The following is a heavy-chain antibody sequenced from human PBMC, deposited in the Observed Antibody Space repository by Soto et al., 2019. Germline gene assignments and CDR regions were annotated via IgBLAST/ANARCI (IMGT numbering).Heavy chain of an antibody. CDR3: ARARFQVLYGKPYFDS. J-gene: IGHJ4*02. Sequence: SETLSLTCTVSGGSITAGGSYWSWIRQHPGKGLEWIGNIYHSGNTYYNPSLKSRLTISVDTSKNHFTLMVDSVTAADTAVYYCARARFQVLYGKPYFDSWGQGTLVTVSS. V-gene: IGHV4-31*03. CDR1: GGSITAGGSY. D-gene: IGHD2-2*02. CDR2: IYHSGNT.